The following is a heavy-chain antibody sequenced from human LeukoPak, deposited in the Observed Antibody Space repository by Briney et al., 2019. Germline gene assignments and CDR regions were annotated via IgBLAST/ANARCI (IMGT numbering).Heavy chain of an antibody. V-gene: IGHV3-66*01. Sequence: GSLRLSCAASGFTVNSNHMSWVRQAPGEGLEWVSVIYSGGSTYYADSVKGRFTISRDNSKNTLYLQMNSLRAEDTAVYYCVRDSYGDLDYWGQGTLVTVSS. D-gene: IGHD4-17*01. CDR1: GFTVNSNH. CDR2: IYSGGST. CDR3: VRDSYGDLDY. J-gene: IGHJ4*02.